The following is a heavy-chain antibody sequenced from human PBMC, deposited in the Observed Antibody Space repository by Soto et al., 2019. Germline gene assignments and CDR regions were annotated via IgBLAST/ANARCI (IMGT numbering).Heavy chain of an antibody. CDR3: TPVLPAAMVGMDV. V-gene: IGHV3-73*02. J-gene: IGHJ6*02. CDR1: GFTFSDST. D-gene: IGHD2-2*01. Sequence: EVQLVESGGGLVQPGGSLKLSCAVSGFTFSDSTMHWVRQASGKGLEWVGRIRSKANNYATAYAASVKGRFTFFRDDSKSTAYLQMNSLKTEETAIYYCTPVLPAAMVGMDVWGQGTTVTVSS. CDR2: IRSKANNYAT.